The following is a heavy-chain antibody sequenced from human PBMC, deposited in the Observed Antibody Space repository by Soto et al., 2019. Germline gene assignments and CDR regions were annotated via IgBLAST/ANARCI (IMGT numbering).Heavy chain of an antibody. J-gene: IGHJ4*03. Sequence: GPLILSCTASRFTFGAYAMSWVRPAPGKGLEWVGVIRSTAYGETTEYATSVKGRFTISRDDPKSIAYPQMNSLKTEDTAVYYCTRGQKIVGATGLFVPPVAYWGQGTLVTVSS. CDR3: TRGQKIVGATGLFVPPVAY. CDR1: RFTFGAYA. V-gene: IGHV3-49*04. D-gene: IGHD1-26*01. CDR2: IRSTAYGETT.